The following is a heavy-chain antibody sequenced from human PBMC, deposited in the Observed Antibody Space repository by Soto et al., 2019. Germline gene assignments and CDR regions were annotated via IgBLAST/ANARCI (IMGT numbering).Heavy chain of an antibody. CDR3: AKDQTYGSGSYYFSNFDY. CDR1: GFTFSSYA. CDR2: ISGSGGST. J-gene: IGHJ4*02. Sequence: GGSLRLSCAASGFTFSSYAMSWVRQAPGKGLEWVSAISGSGGSTYSADSVKGRFTISRDNSKNTLYLQMNSLRAEDTAVYYCAKDQTYGSGSYYFSNFDYWGQGTLVTVSS. D-gene: IGHD3-10*01. V-gene: IGHV3-23*01.